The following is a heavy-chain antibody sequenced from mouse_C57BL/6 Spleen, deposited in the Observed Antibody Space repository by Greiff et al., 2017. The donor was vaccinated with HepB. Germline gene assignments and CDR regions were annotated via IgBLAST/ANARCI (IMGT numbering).Heavy chain of an antibody. CDR1: GYTFTSYW. V-gene: IGHV1-7*01. J-gene: IGHJ3*01. D-gene: IGHD2-5*01. Sequence: QVQLQQSGAELAKPGASVKLSCKASGYTFTSYWMHWVKQRPGQGLEWIGYINPSSGYTKYNQKFKDKATLTADKSSSTAYMQLSSRTYEDSAVYYCARAYYSNSRAFWGQGTLVTVSA. CDR3: ARAYYSNSRAF. CDR2: INPSSGYT.